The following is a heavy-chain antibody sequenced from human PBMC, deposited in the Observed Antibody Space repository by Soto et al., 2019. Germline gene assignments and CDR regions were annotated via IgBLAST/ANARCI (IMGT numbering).Heavy chain of an antibody. CDR1: GYTFTGYY. D-gene: IGHD3-10*01. CDR3: ARERFGELSSAFDI. Sequence: GSVKVSCKASGYTFTGYYMHWVRQAPGQGLEWMGWINPNSGGTNYAQKFQGWVTMTRDTSISTAYMELSRLRSNDTAVYYCARERFGELSSAFDIWGQGTMVTVSS. CDR2: INPNSGGT. J-gene: IGHJ3*02. V-gene: IGHV1-2*04.